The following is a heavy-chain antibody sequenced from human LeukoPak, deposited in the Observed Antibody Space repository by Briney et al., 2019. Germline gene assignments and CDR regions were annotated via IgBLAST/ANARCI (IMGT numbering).Heavy chain of an antibody. D-gene: IGHD5-18*01. Sequence: SVKVSCKASGGTFSSYAISWVRQAPGQGLEWMGRIIPIFGTANYAQKFQGRVTITTDESTSTAYMELSSLRSEDTAVYYCARDRVRGYSYGITNYFDYWGQGTLVTVSS. J-gene: IGHJ4*02. CDR3: ARDRVRGYSYGITNYFDY. CDR1: GGTFSSYA. V-gene: IGHV1-69*05. CDR2: IIPIFGTA.